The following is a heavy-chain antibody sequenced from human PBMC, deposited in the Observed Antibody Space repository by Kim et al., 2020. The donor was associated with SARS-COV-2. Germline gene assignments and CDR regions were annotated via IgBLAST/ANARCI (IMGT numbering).Heavy chain of an antibody. CDR2: IYYSGST. CDR3: ARGEWLFPFDY. CDR1: GGSISSYY. V-gene: IGHV4-59*13. Sequence: SETLSLTCTVSGGSISSYYWSWIRQPPGKGLEWIGYIYYSGSTNYNPSLKSRVTISVDTSKNQFSLKLSSVTAADTAVYYCARGEWLFPFDYWGQGTLVTVSS. J-gene: IGHJ4*02. D-gene: IGHD3-3*01.